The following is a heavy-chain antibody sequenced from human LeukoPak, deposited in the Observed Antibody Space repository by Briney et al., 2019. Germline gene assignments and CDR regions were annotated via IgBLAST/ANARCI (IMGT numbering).Heavy chain of an antibody. CDR2: IWYDGSNK. V-gene: IGHV3-33*01. D-gene: IGHD6-19*01. CDR3: ASRVAVVGLDH. J-gene: IGHJ4*02. CDR1: GFTFSSSG. Sequence: RGSLRLSCAASGFTFSSSGMHWVRQAPGKGLEWVAVIWYDGSNKYYADSVKGRFTISGDNSKNTLYLQMNSLRAEDTAVYYCASRVAVVGLDHWGQGTLVTVSS.